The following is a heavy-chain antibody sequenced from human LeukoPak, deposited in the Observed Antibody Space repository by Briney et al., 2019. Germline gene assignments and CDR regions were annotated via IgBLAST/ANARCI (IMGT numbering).Heavy chain of an antibody. V-gene: IGHV5-51*01. Sequence: PGESLKISCKGSGYSFTNYWIGWVRQMPGKGLEWMGIIHPRDSDTRYGPSFQGQVTISADKSISTAYLQWSSLKASDTAMYYCARRYCSGSSCYLFDYWGQGTLVTVSS. D-gene: IGHD2-15*01. CDR1: GYSFTNYW. J-gene: IGHJ4*02. CDR2: IHPRDSDT. CDR3: ARRYCSGSSCYLFDY.